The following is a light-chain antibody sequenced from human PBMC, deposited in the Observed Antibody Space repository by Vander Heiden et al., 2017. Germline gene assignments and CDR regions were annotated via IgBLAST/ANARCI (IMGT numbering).Light chain of an antibody. J-gene: IGLJ3*02. Sequence: SSELPHDPAVSVALGQTVRITCQGDSLRSYYASWYQQKPGQAPVLVIYGKNNRPSGIPDRFSGSSSGNTASLTITGAQAEDEADYYCNSRDSSGNHRGVFGGGTKLTVL. V-gene: IGLV3-19*01. CDR3: NSRDSSGNHRGV. CDR1: SLRSYY. CDR2: GKN.